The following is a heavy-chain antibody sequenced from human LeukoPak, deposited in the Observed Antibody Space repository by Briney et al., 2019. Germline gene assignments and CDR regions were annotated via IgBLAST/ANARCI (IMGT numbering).Heavy chain of an antibody. D-gene: IGHD6-19*01. CDR2: ISGSGAVT. Sequence: GGSLRLSCAASGFSFSSYVMGWVRQAPGKGLEWVSSISGSGAVTYYADSVKGRFTISKDNSENMLYLQMNSLRAEDTAIYYCAKEFIAVDDRRFDYWGQGTLVTVSS. CDR3: AKEFIAVDDRRFDY. V-gene: IGHV3-23*01. CDR1: GFSFSSYV. J-gene: IGHJ4*02.